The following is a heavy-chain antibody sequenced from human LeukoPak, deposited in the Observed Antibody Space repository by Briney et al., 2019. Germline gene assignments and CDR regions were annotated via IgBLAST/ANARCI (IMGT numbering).Heavy chain of an antibody. D-gene: IGHD3-22*01. CDR1: GGSFSGYY. V-gene: IGHV4-34*01. Sequence: SETLSLTCAVYGGSFSGYYWGWIRQPPGKGLEWIGEINHSGSTNYNPSLKSRVTISVDTSKNQFSLKLSSVTAADTAVYYCARADDSSGYYFDYWGQGTLVTVSS. J-gene: IGHJ4*02. CDR3: ARADDSSGYYFDY. CDR2: INHSGST.